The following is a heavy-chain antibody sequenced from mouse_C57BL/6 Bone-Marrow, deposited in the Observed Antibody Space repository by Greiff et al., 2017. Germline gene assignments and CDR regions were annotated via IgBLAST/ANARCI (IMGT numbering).Heavy chain of an antibody. D-gene: IGHD1-2*01. CDR1: GYTFTDYE. Sequence: VQLQQSGAELVRPGASVTLSCKASGYTFTDYEMHWVKQTPVHGLEWIGAIDPETGGPAYNQKFKGKAILTADKSSSTAYMELRSLTSKDSAVYYCTRDGGGDWFADWGQGTLVTVSA. CDR2: IDPETGGP. V-gene: IGHV1-15*01. CDR3: TRDGGGDWFAD. J-gene: IGHJ3*01.